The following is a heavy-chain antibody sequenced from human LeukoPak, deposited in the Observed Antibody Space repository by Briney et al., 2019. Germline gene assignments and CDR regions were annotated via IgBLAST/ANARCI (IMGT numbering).Heavy chain of an antibody. CDR1: GFTFSAYA. Sequence: QPGGSLRLSCEASGFTFSAYAMTWVRQAPGKGLEWVAVIWYDGSNKYYADSVKGRFTISRDNSKNTLYLQMNSLRAEDTAVYYCARDWRGYYGDYVGAFDIWGQGTMVTVSS. CDR2: IWYDGSNK. J-gene: IGHJ3*02. V-gene: IGHV3-33*07. D-gene: IGHD4-17*01. CDR3: ARDWRGYYGDYVGAFDI.